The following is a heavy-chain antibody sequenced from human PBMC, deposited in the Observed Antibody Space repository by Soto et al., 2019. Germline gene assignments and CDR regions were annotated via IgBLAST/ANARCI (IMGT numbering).Heavy chain of an antibody. CDR1: GFTFSSYS. CDR3: ARGHLRPSYGTTYGPFDY. CDR2: ISSSSSYI. J-gene: IGHJ4*02. Sequence: PGGSLSLSCAASGFTFSSYSMNWVRQAPGKGLEWVSSISSSSSYIYYADSVKGRFTISRDNAKNSLYLQMNSLRAEDTAVYYCARGHLRPSYGTTYGPFDYWGEGTLVTVSS. D-gene: IGHD1-1*01. V-gene: IGHV3-21*01.